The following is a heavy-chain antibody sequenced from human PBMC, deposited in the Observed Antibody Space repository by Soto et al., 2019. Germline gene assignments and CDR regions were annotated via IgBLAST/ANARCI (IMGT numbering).Heavy chain of an antibody. CDR1: GGTFSSYA. J-gene: IGHJ6*02. V-gene: IGHV1-69*13. CDR3: ARGDSNYEGDYYYGMDV. Sequence: SVKVSCKASGGTFSSYAISWVRQAPGQGLEWMGGIIPIFGTANYAQKFQGRVTITADESTSTAYMELSSLRSEDTAVYYCARGDSNYEGDYYYGMDVWGQGTTVTVSS. D-gene: IGHD4-4*01. CDR2: IIPIFGTA.